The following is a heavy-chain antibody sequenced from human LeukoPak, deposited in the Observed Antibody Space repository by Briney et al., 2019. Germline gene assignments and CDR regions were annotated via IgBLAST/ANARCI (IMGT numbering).Heavy chain of an antibody. CDR3: ARALAAPGPYYYMDV. V-gene: IGHV4-38-2*02. CDR2: IYHSGST. D-gene: IGHD2-15*01. J-gene: IGHJ6*03. CDR1: GYSISSGYY. Sequence: NPSETLSLTCTVSGYSISSGYYWGWIRQPPGKGLEWIGSIYHSGSTYYNPSLKSRVTISVDTSKNQFSLKLSSVTAADTAVYYCARALAAPGPYYYMDVWGKGTAVTVSS.